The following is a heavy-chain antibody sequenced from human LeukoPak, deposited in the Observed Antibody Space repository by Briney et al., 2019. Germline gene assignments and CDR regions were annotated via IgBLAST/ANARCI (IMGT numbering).Heavy chain of an antibody. CDR2: INPNSGGT. Sequence: ASVKVSCKASGYTFTGYYMHWVRQAPGQGLEWMGRINPNSGGTNYAQKFQGRVTMTRDTSISTAYMELSRLRSDDTAVYYCARGQYSSGWGLDYWGQGTLVTVSS. CDR3: ARGQYSSGWGLDY. V-gene: IGHV1-2*06. J-gene: IGHJ4*02. D-gene: IGHD6-19*01. CDR1: GYTFTGYY.